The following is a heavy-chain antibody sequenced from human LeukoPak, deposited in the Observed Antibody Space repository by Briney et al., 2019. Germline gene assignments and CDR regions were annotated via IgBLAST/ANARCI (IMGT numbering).Heavy chain of an antibody. D-gene: IGHD3-22*01. CDR2: ISAYSGNT. CDR3: ARDTMIVVVTNDAFDI. CDR1: GYTFTSYG. Sequence: ASVKVSCKASGYTFTSYGISWVRQAPGQGLEWMGWISAYSGNTNYAQKLQGRVTMTTDTSTSTAYMELRSLRSDDTAVYYCARDTMIVVVTNDAFDIWGQGTMVTVSS. V-gene: IGHV1-18*01. J-gene: IGHJ3*02.